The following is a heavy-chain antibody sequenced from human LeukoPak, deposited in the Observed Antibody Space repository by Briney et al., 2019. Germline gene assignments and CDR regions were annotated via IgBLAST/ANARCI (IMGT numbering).Heavy chain of an antibody. D-gene: IGHD4/OR15-4a*01. CDR2: PYFGNT. J-gene: IGHJ4*02. CDR1: TFTAYANC. CDR3: ARRAGAYSHPYDY. V-gene: IGHV3-53*01. Sequence: STVCTFTAYANCRGRLAPGQGLELVGGSFPYFGNTHYADNVKGRFTISRDNSKNTLYLEMNSLRAEDTAVYYCARRAGAYSHPYDYWGQGTLVTVSS.